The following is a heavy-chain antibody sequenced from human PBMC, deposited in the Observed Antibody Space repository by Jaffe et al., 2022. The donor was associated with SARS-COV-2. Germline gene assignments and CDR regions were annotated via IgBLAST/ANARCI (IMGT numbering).Heavy chain of an antibody. CDR1: GGSFSSYY. CDR3: ARGPRGNKYGPPDY. J-gene: IGHJ4*02. Sequence: QVQVQESGPGLVKPSETLSLTCTVSGGSFSSYYWTWIRQAPGRGLEYIGYMYYSGSTDSNPSLKSRVTISVDTSKNQFSLKVDSVTAADTGVYYCARGPRGNKYGPPDYWGQGILVTVSS. D-gene: IGHD5-18*01. V-gene: IGHV4-59*01. CDR2: MYYSGST.